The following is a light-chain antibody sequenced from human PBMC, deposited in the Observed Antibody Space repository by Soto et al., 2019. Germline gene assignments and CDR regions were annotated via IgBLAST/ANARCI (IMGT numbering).Light chain of an antibody. CDR3: QQYDRALQFT. Sequence: EIVLTQSPGTLSLSPGERATISCRASQSVSSCYLAWYQLQRGAAPRLLIYGASSRSTGIPDRFSGSGSGTAFTLTISRMEPEDVAVYCCQQYDRALQFTFGPGTKVDI. CDR1: QSVSSCY. J-gene: IGKJ3*01. V-gene: IGKV3-20*01. CDR2: GAS.